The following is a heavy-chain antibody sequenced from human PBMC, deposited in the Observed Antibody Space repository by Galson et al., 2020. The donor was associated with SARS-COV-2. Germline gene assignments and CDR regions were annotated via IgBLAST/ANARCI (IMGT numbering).Heavy chain of an antibody. CDR3: ARDGAGAAAGTGALSS. CDR1: GGSITSGGYY. D-gene: IGHD6-13*01. J-gene: IGHJ5*02. V-gene: IGHV4-31*03. Sequence: SETLSLTCTVSGGSITSGGYYWTWIRQHPGKGLEWIGHLYYSGSIYYNSSLKSRVSISVDTSKNQFSLKLRSVTAADTAVYYCARDGAGAAAGTGALSSWGQGTLVTVSS. CDR2: LYYSGSI.